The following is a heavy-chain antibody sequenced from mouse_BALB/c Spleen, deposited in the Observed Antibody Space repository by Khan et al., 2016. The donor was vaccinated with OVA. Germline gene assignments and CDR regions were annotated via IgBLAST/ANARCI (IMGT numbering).Heavy chain of an antibody. V-gene: IGHV2-6-7*01. J-gene: IGHJ4*01. Sequence: VELVESGPGLVAPSQSLSITCTVSGFSLTGYGVNWVRQPPGKGLEWLGMIWGDGTTDYNSALNSRLSISKDNSKSQVFLKMNSLQTDDTARYYCARAYYGNYREAMDYWGQGTSVTVSA. CDR3: ARAYYGNYREAMDY. CDR2: IWGDGTT. D-gene: IGHD2-10*01. CDR1: GFSLTGYG.